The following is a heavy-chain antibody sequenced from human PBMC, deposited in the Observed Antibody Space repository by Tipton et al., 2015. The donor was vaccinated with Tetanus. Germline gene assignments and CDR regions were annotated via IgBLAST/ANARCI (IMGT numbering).Heavy chain of an antibody. CDR1: GYIFTTYD. Sequence: QSGAEVKKPGASVKVSCKASGYIFTTYDINWVRQAPGQGLEWMGWMSPNSGGTGYAQKFQGRVTMTKNTSITTAYMELSSLRSEDTAVYYCARGGSAWYGDYFDCWGQGSQVTVSS. CDR3: ARGGSAWYGDYFDC. V-gene: IGHV1-8*01. J-gene: IGHJ4*02. CDR2: MSPNSGGT. D-gene: IGHD6-13*01.